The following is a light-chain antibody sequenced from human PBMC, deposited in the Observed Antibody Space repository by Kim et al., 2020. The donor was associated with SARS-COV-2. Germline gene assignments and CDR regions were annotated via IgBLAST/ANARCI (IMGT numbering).Light chain of an antibody. CDR1: NIGSKS. V-gene: IGLV3-21*04. CDR2: YDS. CDR3: QVWDSSSDHRGV. J-gene: IGLJ3*02. Sequence: PGKTARITCGGNNIGSKSVHWYQQKPGQAPVLVIYYDSDRPSGIPERFSGSNSGNTAALTNSRVEAGDEADYYCQVWDSSSDHRGVFGGGTQLTVL.